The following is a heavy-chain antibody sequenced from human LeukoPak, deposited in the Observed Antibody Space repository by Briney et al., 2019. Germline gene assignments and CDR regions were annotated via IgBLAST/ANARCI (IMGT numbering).Heavy chain of an antibody. Sequence: PSETLSLTCTVSGDSISSRSYYCGWIRQPPGKGLEWLGTIFYSGSTYYNPSLQSRVTIPVDTSKNQFSLKLSSVTAADSAVYYCATRTFRGAFDIWGQGTMVTVSS. J-gene: IGHJ3*02. D-gene: IGHD2-2*01. V-gene: IGHV4-39*01. CDR1: GDSISSRSYY. CDR2: IFYSGST. CDR3: ATRTFRGAFDI.